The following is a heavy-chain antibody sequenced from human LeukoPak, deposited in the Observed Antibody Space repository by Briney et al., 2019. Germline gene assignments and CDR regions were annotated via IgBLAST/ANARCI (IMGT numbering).Heavy chain of an antibody. J-gene: IGHJ6*02. D-gene: IGHD3-3*01. Sequence: GASVKVSCKASGYTFTSYGISWVRQAPGQGLEWMGWISAYNGNTNYAQKLQGRVTMTTDTSTSTAYMELRSLRSDDTAVYYCARAPYYDFWSGYYFPPGMDVWGQGTTVTVSS. CDR2: ISAYNGNT. CDR3: ARAPYYDFWSGYYFPPGMDV. CDR1: GYTFTSYG. V-gene: IGHV1-18*01.